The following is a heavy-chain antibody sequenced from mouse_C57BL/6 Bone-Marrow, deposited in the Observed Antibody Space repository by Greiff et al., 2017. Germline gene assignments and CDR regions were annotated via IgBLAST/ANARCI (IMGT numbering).Heavy chain of an antibody. J-gene: IGHJ3*01. CDR1: GYTFTSYW. V-gene: IGHV1-64*01. CDR2: IHPNSGST. CDR3: ARDYYGSSPAWFSY. D-gene: IGHD1-1*01. Sequence: VQLQQPGAELVKPGASVKLSCKASGYTFTSYWMHWVKQRPGQGLEWIGMIHPNSGSTNYNEKFKSKATLTVDKSSSTAYMQLSSLTSEDSAVYFCARDYYGSSPAWFSYRGEGTLVTVSA.